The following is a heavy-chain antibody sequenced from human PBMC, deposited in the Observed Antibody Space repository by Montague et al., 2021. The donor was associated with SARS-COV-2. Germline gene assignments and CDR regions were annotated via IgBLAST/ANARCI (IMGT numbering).Heavy chain of an antibody. V-gene: IGHV2-5*02. CDR1: GFSLSTTGVG. D-gene: IGHD3-3*01. CDR2: IYWDDDK. J-gene: IGHJ5*02. Sequence: PALVKPTQTLTLTCTFSGFSLSTTGVGVGWIRQPPGKALEWLALIYWDDDKRYSPSLKTRLAITKDTSKNQVVLTMTNMDPVDTATYYCANRRDIYDFWRGYYTGHKYDAFTWFDPGGQGTLVTVSS. CDR3: ANRRDIYDFWRGYYTGHKYDAFTWFDP.